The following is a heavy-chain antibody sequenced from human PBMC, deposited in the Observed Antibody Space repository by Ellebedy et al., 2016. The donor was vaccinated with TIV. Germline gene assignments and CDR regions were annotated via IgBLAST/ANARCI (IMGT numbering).Heavy chain of an antibody. V-gene: IGHV4-34*01. Sequence: SETLSLTXAVYGGSFSGYYWSWIRQPPGKGLEWIGEINHSGSTNYNPSLKSRVTISVDTSKNQFSLKLSSVTAADTAVYYCARDLPMVRGVIPRAVEDYWGQGTLVTVSS. CDR3: ARDLPMVRGVIPRAVEDY. D-gene: IGHD3-10*01. CDR2: INHSGST. J-gene: IGHJ4*02. CDR1: GGSFSGYY.